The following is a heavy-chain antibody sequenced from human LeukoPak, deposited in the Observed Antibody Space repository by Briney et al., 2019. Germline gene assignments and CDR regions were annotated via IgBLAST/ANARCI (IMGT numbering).Heavy chain of an antibody. V-gene: IGHV3-23*01. CDR3: ANEIRPNDY. CDR2: ISISGDTT. CDR1: GFTFSSHA. J-gene: IGHJ4*02. Sequence: GGSLRHSCGASGFTFSSHAMTWVRQAPGKGLEWVSAISISGDTTYYADAVKGRFTISRDNSKNTVYLQMNSLRAEDTAVYYCANEIRPNDYWGQGTLVTVSS. D-gene: IGHD4-17*01.